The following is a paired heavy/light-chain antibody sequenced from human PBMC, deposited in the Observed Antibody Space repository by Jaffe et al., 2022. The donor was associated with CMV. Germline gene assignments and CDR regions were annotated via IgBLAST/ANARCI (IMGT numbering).Light chain of an antibody. Sequence: DIQLTQSPSFLSASVGDRVTITCRASQGISSYLAWYQQKPGKAPKLLIYAASTLQSGVPSRFSGSGSGTEFTLTISSLQPEDFATYYCQQPLSFGQGTKVEIK. V-gene: IGKV1-9*01. J-gene: IGKJ1*01. CDR1: QGISSY. CDR3: QQPLS. CDR2: AAS.
Heavy chain of an antibody. CDR3: AKAVLLWFGEPQYYFDY. V-gene: IGHV3-23*01. Sequence: EVQLLESGGGLVQPGGSLRLSCAASGFTFSSYAMSWVRQAPGKGLEWVSAISGSGGSTYYADSVKGRFTISRDNSKNTLYLQMNSLRAEDTAVYYCAKAVLLWFGEPQYYFDYWGQGTLVTVSS. CDR2: ISGSGGST. J-gene: IGHJ4*02. CDR1: GFTFSSYA. D-gene: IGHD3-10*01.